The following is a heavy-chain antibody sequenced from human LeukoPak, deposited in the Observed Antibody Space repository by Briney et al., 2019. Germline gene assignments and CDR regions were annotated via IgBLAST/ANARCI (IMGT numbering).Heavy chain of an antibody. CDR1: GFTFSSYA. CDR3: AREGSSWYGGLDY. CDR2: ISYDGSNK. V-gene: IGHV3-30-3*01. J-gene: IGHJ4*02. Sequence: GGSLRLSCAAPGFTFSSYAMHWVRQAPGKGLEWVAVISYDGSNKYYADSVKGRFTISRDNSKNTLYLQMNSLRAEDTAVYYCAREGSSWYGGLDYWGQGTLVTVSS. D-gene: IGHD6-13*01.